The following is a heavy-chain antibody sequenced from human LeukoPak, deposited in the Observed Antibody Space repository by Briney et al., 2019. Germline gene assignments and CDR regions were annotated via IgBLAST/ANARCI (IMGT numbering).Heavy chain of an antibody. CDR3: ARAYCSGGRCYNFDY. Sequence: PGGSLRLSCAASGFTFSNYDMHWVRQATGKGLEWVSAIGTAGDTFYPGSVKGRFTISRQNAKNSLYLQMNSLRAGDTAVYYCARAYCSGGRCYNFDYWGQGTLVTVSS. J-gene: IGHJ4*02. CDR1: GFTFSNYD. CDR2: IGTAGDT. V-gene: IGHV3-13*01. D-gene: IGHD2-15*01.